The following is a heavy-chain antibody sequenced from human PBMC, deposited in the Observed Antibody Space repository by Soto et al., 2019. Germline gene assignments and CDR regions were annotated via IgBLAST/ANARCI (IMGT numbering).Heavy chain of an antibody. CDR2: MNPNSGNT. CDR1: GYTFTSYD. D-gene: IGHD3-9*01. CDR3: AKHFQFDFFAD. J-gene: IGHJ1*01. V-gene: IGHV1-8*01. Sequence: ASVKVSCKASGYTFTSYDINWVRQATGQGLEWMGWMNPNSGNTGYAQKFQGRVTMTRNTSISTAYMELSSLRSEDTAVYYCAKHFQFDFFADGGRGALVPVSS.